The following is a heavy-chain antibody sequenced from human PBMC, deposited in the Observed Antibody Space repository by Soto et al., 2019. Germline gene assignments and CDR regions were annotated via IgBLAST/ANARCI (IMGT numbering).Heavy chain of an antibody. D-gene: IGHD3-22*01. Sequence: EASVKVSCKASGGTFSSYAISWVRQAPGQGLEWMGGIIPIFGTANYAQKFQGRVTITADESTSTAYMELSSLRSEGTAVYYCSFYYYDSSGYYTFDYWGQGTLVTVSS. J-gene: IGHJ4*02. V-gene: IGHV1-69*13. CDR1: GGTFSSYA. CDR2: IIPIFGTA. CDR3: SFYYYDSSGYYTFDY.